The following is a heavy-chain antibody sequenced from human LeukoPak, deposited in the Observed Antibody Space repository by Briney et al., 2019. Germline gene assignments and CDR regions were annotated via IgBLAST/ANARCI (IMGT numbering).Heavy chain of an antibody. CDR3: AKDIVVVVAAETNWFDP. Sequence: GGSLRLSCAASGFTFSSYAMSWVRQAPGKGLEWVSAISGSGGSTYYADSVKGRFIISRDNSKNTLYLQMNSLRAEDTAVYYCAKDIVVVVAAETNWFDPWGQGTLVTVSS. CDR2: ISGSGGST. V-gene: IGHV3-23*01. J-gene: IGHJ5*02. CDR1: GFTFSSYA. D-gene: IGHD2-15*01.